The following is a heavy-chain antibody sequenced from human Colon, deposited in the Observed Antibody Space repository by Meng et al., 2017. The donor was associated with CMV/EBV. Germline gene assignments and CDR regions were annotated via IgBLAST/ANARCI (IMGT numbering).Heavy chain of an antibody. CDR3: AREAVAARPVIRNFDY. D-gene: IGHD6-6*01. CDR1: GFTFSDYY. CDR2: ISSSGSTI. V-gene: IGHV3-11*01. Sequence: GESLKISCAASGFTFSDYYMSWIRQAPGKGLEWVSYISSSGSTIYYADSVKGRFTISRDNAKNSLYLQMNSLRAEDTAVYYCAREAVAARPVIRNFDYRGQGTLVTVSS. J-gene: IGHJ4*02.